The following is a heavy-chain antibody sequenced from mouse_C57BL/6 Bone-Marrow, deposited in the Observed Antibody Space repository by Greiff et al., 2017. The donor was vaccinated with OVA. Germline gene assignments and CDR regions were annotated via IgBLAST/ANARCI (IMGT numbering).Heavy chain of an antibody. J-gene: IGHJ2*01. CDR3: TTGLRLLFDY. CDR2: IDPENGDT. Sequence: VQLKQSGAELVRPGASVKLSCTASGFNIKDDYMPWVKQRPEQGLEWIGWIDPENGDTEYASKFQGKATITADTSSNTAYLQLSSLTSEDTAVYYCTTGLRLLFDYWGQGTTLTVSS. D-gene: IGHD1-1*01. CDR1: GFNIKDDY. V-gene: IGHV14-4*01.